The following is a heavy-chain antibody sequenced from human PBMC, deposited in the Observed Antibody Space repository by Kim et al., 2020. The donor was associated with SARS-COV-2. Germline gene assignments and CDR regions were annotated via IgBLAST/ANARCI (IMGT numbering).Heavy chain of an antibody. Sequence: ASVKVSCKASGYTFTSYGISWVRQAPGQGLEWMGWISAYNGNTNYAQKLQGRVTMTTDTSTSTAYMELRSLRSDDTAVYYCACALSYGSGYTSYYYYGMDVWRQGTTVTVSS. V-gene: IGHV1-18*01. J-gene: IGHJ6*01. CDR1: GYTFTSYG. D-gene: IGHD3-10*01. CDR2: ISAYNGNT. CDR3: ACALSYGSGYTSYYYYGMDV.